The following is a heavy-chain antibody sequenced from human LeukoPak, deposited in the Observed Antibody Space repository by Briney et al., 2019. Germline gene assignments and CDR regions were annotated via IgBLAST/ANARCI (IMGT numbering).Heavy chain of an antibody. CDR1: GFTFDDYA. CDR3: AKDNWARDSTLANWFDP. Sequence: GRSLRLSCAASGFTFDDYAMHWVRQAPGKGLEWVSGISWNSGSIGYADSVKGRFTISRDNAKNSLYLQMNSLRAEDTALYYCAKDNWARDSTLANWFDPWGQGTLVTVSS. J-gene: IGHJ5*02. V-gene: IGHV3-9*01. CDR2: ISWNSGSI. D-gene: IGHD2-2*01.